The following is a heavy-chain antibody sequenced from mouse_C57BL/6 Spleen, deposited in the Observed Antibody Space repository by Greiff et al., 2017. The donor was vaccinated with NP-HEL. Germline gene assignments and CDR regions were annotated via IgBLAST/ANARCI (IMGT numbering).Heavy chain of an antibody. J-gene: IGHJ3*01. CDR3: ANYYDYDPWFAY. V-gene: IGHV1-82*01. Sequence: QVQLKESGPELVKPGASVKISCKASGYAFSSSWMNWVKQRPGKGLEWIGRIYPGDGDTNYNGKFKGKATLTADKSSSTAYMQLSSLTSEDSAVYFCANYYDYDPWFAYWGQGTLVTVSA. CDR1: GYAFSSSW. D-gene: IGHD2-4*01. CDR2: IYPGDGDT.